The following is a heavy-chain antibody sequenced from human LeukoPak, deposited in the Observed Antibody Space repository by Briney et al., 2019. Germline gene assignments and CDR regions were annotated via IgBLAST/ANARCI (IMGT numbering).Heavy chain of an antibody. V-gene: IGHV4-61*02. CDR2: TSSSGST. CDR3: ARGPYSYDSSGAFDI. D-gene: IGHD3-22*01. Sequence: SETLSLTCTVSGDSISSGDYYWSWIRQPAGKGLEWIGRTSSSGSTNYNPSLKSRVTISVDTSKNQFSLKLSSVTAADTAVYFCARGPYSYDSSGAFDIWGQGTMVTVS. CDR1: GDSISSGDYY. J-gene: IGHJ3*02.